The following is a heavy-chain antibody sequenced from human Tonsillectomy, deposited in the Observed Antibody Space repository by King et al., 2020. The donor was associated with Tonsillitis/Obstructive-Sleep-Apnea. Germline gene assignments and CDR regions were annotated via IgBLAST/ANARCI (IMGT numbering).Heavy chain of an antibody. Sequence: QLQESGPGLVKPSETLSLTCTVSSGSISTYYWSWIRQPPGRGLEWIGNIYFNGITKYNPALKSRVAISVDTSKNQFSLKMTSVTPADTAMYYCARGLTGLSTYYCYYMDVWGKGNAVTVSS. J-gene: IGHJ6*03. CDR3: ARGLTGLSTYYCYYMDV. CDR2: IYFNGIT. V-gene: IGHV4-59*01. D-gene: IGHD2-15*01. CDR1: SGSISTYY.